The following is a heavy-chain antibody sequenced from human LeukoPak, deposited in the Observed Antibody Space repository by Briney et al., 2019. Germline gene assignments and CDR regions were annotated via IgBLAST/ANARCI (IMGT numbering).Heavy chain of an antibody. CDR2: ISGSGGST. D-gene: IGHD2-2*01. CDR1: GFTFSSYA. V-gene: IGHV3-23*01. CDR3: AKDSRIVVPTATVDY. Sequence: GRSLRLSCAASGFTFSSYAMHWVRQAPGKGLEWVSAISGSGGSTYYADSVKGRFTISRDNSKNTLYLQMNSLRAEDTAVYYCAKDSRIVVPTATVDYWGQGTLVTVSS. J-gene: IGHJ4*02.